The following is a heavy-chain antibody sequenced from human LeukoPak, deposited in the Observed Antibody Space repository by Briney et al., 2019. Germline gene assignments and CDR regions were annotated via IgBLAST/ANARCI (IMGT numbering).Heavy chain of an antibody. CDR2: IGIAGDT. Sequence: GGSLRLSCAASGFTSSSYDMHWVRQAPGRGLEWVSAIGIAGDTYYPDSVKGRFTISRENAKNSMYLQMNSLKDGDTAVYYCIRGGIQVSGIDAFDIWGQGTMVTVSS. V-gene: IGHV3-13*01. J-gene: IGHJ3*02. D-gene: IGHD5/OR15-5a*01. CDR3: IRGGIQVSGIDAFDI. CDR1: GFTSSSYD.